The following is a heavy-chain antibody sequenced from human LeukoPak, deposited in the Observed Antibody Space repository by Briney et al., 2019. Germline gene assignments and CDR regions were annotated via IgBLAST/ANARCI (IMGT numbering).Heavy chain of an antibody. V-gene: IGHV3-30*03. Sequence: GGSLRLSCAASGFTFSSYGMHWVRQAPGKGLEWVAVISYDGSNKYYADSVKGRFTISRDNSKNTLYLQMNSLRAEDTAVYYCARDKTYNWFDPWGQGTLVTVSS. J-gene: IGHJ5*02. CDR3: ARDKTYNWFDP. CDR1: GFTFSSYG. CDR2: ISYDGSNK.